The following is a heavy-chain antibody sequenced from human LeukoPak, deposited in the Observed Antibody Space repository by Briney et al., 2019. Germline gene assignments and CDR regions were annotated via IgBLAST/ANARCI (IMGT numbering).Heavy chain of an antibody. J-gene: IGHJ6*03. V-gene: IGHV3-13*01. D-gene: IGHD1-1*01. CDR3: ARGPPRGKYYYMDV. Sequence: GGSLRLSCAASGFTFSSFDMRWVRQPTGQGLEWVATIGTAGDTYYPASVQGRFILSRDNPKNPLYLQMNSLTAGDTAVYYCARGPPRGKYYYMDVWGKGTTVTVSS. CDR2: IGTAGDT. CDR1: GFTFSSFD.